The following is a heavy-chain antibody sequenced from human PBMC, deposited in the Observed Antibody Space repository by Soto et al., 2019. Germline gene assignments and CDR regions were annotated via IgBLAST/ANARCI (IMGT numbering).Heavy chain of an antibody. Sequence: GSSVKVSCKASVYTFTGYYMHCLRQAPGQGLEWMGWINPNSGGTNYAQKFQGRVTMTRDTSISTDYMELSRVRSDDTAVYYCARAAYCSSTSCYIQVDVWAQGTTVTVSS. CDR3: ARAAYCSSTSCYIQVDV. CDR2: INPNSGGT. D-gene: IGHD2-2*01. CDR1: VYTFTGYY. J-gene: IGHJ6*02. V-gene: IGHV1-2*02.